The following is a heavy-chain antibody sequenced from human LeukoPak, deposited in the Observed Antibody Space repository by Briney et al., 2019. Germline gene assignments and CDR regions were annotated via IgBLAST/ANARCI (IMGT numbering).Heavy chain of an antibody. J-gene: IGHJ4*02. CDR1: GFSFTSYY. CDR2: NYPEDSHT. D-gene: IGHD6-25*01. CDR3: ARRGAVDSAYFD. V-gene: IGHV5-51*01. Sequence: GEFLKISCAGIGFSFTSYYIGWVRQMPGKGLEWMGINYPEDSHTRYSPSFQGQVTISADKSISTAYLQWSSLKASDTAMYYCARRGAVDSAYFDWGQGTLVTVSS.